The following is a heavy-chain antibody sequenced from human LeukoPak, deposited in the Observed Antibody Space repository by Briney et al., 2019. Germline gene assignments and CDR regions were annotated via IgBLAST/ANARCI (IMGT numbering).Heavy chain of an antibody. D-gene: IGHD3-10*01. CDR3: AREGVYKYYFDY. V-gene: IGHV3-64*01. Sequence: GGPLRLSCAASGFTFSSYSMHWVRQAPGKGLEYISAISSNGGSTYYANSVKGRFTISRENSKNTLYLQMGSLRAEDMAVYYCAREGVYKYYFDYWGQGTLVTVSS. J-gene: IGHJ4*02. CDR2: ISSNGGST. CDR1: GFTFSSYS.